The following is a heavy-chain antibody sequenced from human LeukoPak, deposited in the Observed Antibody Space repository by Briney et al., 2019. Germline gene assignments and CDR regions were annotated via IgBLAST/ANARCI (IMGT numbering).Heavy chain of an antibody. V-gene: IGHV1-69*05. J-gene: IGHJ4*02. CDR1: GDTFSSYT. CDR2: IIPIFGTQ. CDR3: ARVVSYGSGSYNLDY. Sequence: GASVKVSCKASGDTFSSYTITWVRQAPGQGLEWMGRIIPIFGTQNYAKKFKGRVTITTDESTSTGYMELSSLTSEDTAVYYCARVVSYGSGSYNLDYWGQGTLVTVSS. D-gene: IGHD3-10*01.